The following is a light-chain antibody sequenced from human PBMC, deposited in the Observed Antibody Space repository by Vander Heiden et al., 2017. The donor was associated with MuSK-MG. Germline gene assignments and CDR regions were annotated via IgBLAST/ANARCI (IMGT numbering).Light chain of an antibody. V-gene: IGLV1-44*01. CDR1: SSTIGNNP. CDR2: SNN. Sequence: QSVLTQPPSASRTPGQRVPIPCSGTSSTIGNNPVNWYQQHPGTAPKLLIYSNNQRPSGVPDRFSGSKSGTSASLAISGLQSEDEADYYCAAWDDSLNGVVFGGGTKLTVL. J-gene: IGLJ2*01. CDR3: AAWDDSLNGVV.